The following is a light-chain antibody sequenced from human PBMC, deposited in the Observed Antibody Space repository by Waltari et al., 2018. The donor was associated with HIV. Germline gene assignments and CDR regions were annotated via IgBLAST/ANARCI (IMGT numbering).Light chain of an antibody. CDR3: VAWDDSLRGVL. Sequence: SVLTQPPSASGTPGQRVTISCSGSTSNIGSNYVFWYQHLPGPAPKLLIHRNGQRPSGVPDRFSASTAGTSASLAISGLRSEDEADYYCVAWDDSLRGVLFGGGTKVAVL. CDR1: TSNIGSNY. J-gene: IGLJ2*01. CDR2: RNG. V-gene: IGLV1-47*01.